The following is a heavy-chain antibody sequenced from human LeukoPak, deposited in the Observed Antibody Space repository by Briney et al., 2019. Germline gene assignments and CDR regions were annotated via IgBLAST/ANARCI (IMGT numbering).Heavy chain of an antibody. Sequence: GGSLRLSCAASGFIFSRYSMNWVRQAPGKGLEWVSYISSSSSTIYYADSVKGRFTISRDNAKNSLYLQMNSLRAEDTAVYYCARHRGISTRDFESWGQGTLVTVSS. D-gene: IGHD3-10*01. CDR2: ISSSSSTI. CDR3: ARHRGISTRDFES. J-gene: IGHJ4*02. V-gene: IGHV3-48*04. CDR1: GFIFSRYS.